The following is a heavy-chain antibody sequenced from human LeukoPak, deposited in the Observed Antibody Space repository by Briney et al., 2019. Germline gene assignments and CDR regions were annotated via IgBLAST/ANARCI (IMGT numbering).Heavy chain of an antibody. D-gene: IGHD6-13*01. V-gene: IGHV3-9*01. CDR2: VTWSSGSI. CDR3: AKGIAAGYYYGMDV. CDR1: GFSFYDSA. J-gene: IGHJ6*02. Sequence: QTGGSLRLSCVPSGFSFYDSAMHGGRQAPGGGLGRVSGVTWSSGSIGYADSVNGRLAISRDNGKNSMYLQMNSLRAEDTALYYCAKGIAAGYYYGMDVWGQGTTVTVSS.